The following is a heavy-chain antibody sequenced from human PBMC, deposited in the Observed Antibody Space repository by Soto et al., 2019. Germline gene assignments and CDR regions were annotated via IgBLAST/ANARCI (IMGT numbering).Heavy chain of an antibody. J-gene: IGHJ3*01. Sequence: ASLKVSCKVSAHTLNNLCIHWVRQAPGKGKEWMGCFNSEEEETIYAQKFQGRVTMTEDTTAETAYMELSSLRSDDMAVYYCAVVGGYNYGNDAFDVWGQGRVVTVSS. CDR2: FNSEEEET. V-gene: IGHV1-24*01. CDR1: AHTLNNLC. D-gene: IGHD5-18*01. CDR3: AVVGGYNYGNDAFDV.